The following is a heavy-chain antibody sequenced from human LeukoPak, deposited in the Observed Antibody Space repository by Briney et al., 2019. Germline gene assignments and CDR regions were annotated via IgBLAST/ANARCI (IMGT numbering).Heavy chain of an antibody. CDR2: IGAYNGNT. V-gene: IGHV1-18*01. CDR1: GYTFTSYG. J-gene: IGHJ3*02. Sequence: ASVKVSCKASGYTFTSYGISWVRQAPGQGLEWMGWIGAYNGNTNYAQKLQGRVTMTTDTSTSTAYMELRSLRSDDTAVYYCARDLQYCSGGSCPRRAFDIWGQGTMVTVSS. D-gene: IGHD2-15*01. CDR3: ARDLQYCSGGSCPRRAFDI.